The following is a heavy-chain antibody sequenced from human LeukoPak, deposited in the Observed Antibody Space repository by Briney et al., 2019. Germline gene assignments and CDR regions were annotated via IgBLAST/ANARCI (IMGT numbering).Heavy chain of an antibody. D-gene: IGHD1-7*01. CDR3: ARSNNWNYAFDY. CDR1: GFTFSSYA. J-gene: IGHJ4*02. Sequence: PGGSLRLSCAASGFTFSSYAMHWVRQAPGKGLEWVAVISYDGSNKYYADSVKGRFTISRDNSKNTLYLQMNSLRAEDTAVYYCARSNNWNYAFDYWGQGTLVTVSS. CDR2: ISYDGSNK. V-gene: IGHV3-30*04.